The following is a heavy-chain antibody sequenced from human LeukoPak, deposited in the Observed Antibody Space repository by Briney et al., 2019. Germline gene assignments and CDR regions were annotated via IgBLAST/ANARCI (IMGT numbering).Heavy chain of an antibody. CDR2: IYHSGST. CDR1: GGSISSGGYS. CDR3: ARGGTSYGDYADRFDY. V-gene: IGHV4-30-2*01. J-gene: IGHJ4*02. Sequence: SQTLSLTCAVSGGSISSGGYSWSWIRQPPGKGLEWIGYIYHSGSTYYNPSLKSRVTISVDRSKNQFSLKLSSVTAADTAVYYCARGGTSYGDYADRFDYWGQGTLVTVSS. D-gene: IGHD4-17*01.